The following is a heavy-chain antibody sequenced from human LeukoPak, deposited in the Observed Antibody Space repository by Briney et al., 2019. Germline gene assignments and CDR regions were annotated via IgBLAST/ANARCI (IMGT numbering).Heavy chain of an antibody. D-gene: IGHD3-3*01. V-gene: IGHV4-38-2*01. Sequence: SETLSLTCAVSGYSISSGYYWGWIRQPPGKGLEWIGSIYHSGSTYYNPSLKSRFTISVDTSKNQFYLKLSSVTAADTAVYYCARLASITIFGVVIRGAFDIWGQGTMVTVSS. CDR1: GYSISSGYY. CDR3: ARLASITIFGVVIRGAFDI. J-gene: IGHJ3*02. CDR2: IYHSGST.